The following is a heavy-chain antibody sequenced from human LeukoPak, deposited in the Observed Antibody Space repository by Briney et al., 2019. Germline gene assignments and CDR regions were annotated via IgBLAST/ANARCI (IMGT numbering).Heavy chain of an antibody. CDR3: ARLVGATVGFDY. Sequence: LRLSGAASGFTFSDYYMSWIRQPPGKGLEWIGSIYYSGSTYYNPSLKSRVTISVDTSKNQFSLKLSSVTAADTAVYYCARLVGATVGFDYWGQGTLVTVSS. D-gene: IGHD1-26*01. CDR2: IYYSGST. CDR1: GFTFSDYY. V-gene: IGHV4-38-2*01. J-gene: IGHJ4*02.